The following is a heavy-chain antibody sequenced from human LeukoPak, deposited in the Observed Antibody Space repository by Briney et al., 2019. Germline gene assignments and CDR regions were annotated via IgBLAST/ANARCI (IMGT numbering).Heavy chain of an antibody. V-gene: IGHV3-66*01. J-gene: IGHJ3*02. CDR2: IYSGGST. Sequence: SGGSLRLSCAASGFTVSSNYMSWVRQAPGKGLEWVSVIYSGGSTYYADSVKGRFTISRDNSKNTLYLQMNSLRAEDTAVYYCARDPYSIAVGKDAFDIWGQGTMVTVSS. CDR1: GFTVSSNY. CDR3: ARDPYSIAVGKDAFDI. D-gene: IGHD6-19*01.